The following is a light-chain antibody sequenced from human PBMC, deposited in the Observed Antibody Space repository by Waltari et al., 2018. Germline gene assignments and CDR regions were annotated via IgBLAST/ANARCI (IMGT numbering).Light chain of an antibody. CDR3: MQGIHRPWT. CDR1: QSLVSSDGNPY. J-gene: IGKJ1*01. Sequence: DVVMTQSPLSLSVTLGQPASISCRSSQSLVSSDGNPYFNWFHQRPGQSPRRLFYKVSNRDSGVPDRFSGSGSGTDFTLTISRVEAEDVGVYYCMQGIHRPWTFGQGTKVEIK. CDR2: KVS. V-gene: IGKV2-30*01.